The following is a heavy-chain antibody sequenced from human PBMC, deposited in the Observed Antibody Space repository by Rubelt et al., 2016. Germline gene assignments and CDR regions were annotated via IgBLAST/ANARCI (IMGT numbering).Heavy chain of an antibody. D-gene: IGHD6-6*01. J-gene: IGHJ4*02. Sequence: QLQLQESGPGLVKPSETLSLTCTVSGGSISSSSYYWSWIRQPPGKGLEWIGEIIHSGSTNYNPSLKSRVNISVDTSKNQISLKLSSVTAADTAVYYCARGRVRSSSSAFDYWGQGTLVTVSS. V-gene: IGHV4-39*07. CDR1: GGSISSSSYY. CDR2: IIHSGST. CDR3: ARGRVRSSSSAFDY.